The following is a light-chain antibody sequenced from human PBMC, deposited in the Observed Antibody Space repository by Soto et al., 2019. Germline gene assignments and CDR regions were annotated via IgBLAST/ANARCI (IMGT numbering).Light chain of an antibody. Sequence: DIQMTQSLSSLSASVGDTVTITCRASQSISNSLSWYQQKPGKAPKFLIYVASTLQRGVPSRFSCSRSGTDFTLTISSLQPEDVATYYCQQTFSPPYTFGQGTKLEIK. CDR3: QQTFSPPYT. CDR1: QSISNS. CDR2: VAS. J-gene: IGKJ2*01. V-gene: IGKV1-39*01.